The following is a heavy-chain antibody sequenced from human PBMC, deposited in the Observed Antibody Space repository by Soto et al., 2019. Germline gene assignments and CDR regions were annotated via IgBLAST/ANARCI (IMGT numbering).Heavy chain of an antibody. Sequence: GASVKVFCKASGGTFSSYAISWVRQAPGQGLEWMGGIIPIFGTANYAQKFQGRVTITADESTSTAYMELSSLRSEDTAVYYCATSIAAAGPGYFDYWGQGTLVTVSS. V-gene: IGHV1-69*13. D-gene: IGHD6-13*01. CDR1: GGTFSSYA. J-gene: IGHJ4*02. CDR3: ATSIAAAGPGYFDY. CDR2: IIPIFGTA.